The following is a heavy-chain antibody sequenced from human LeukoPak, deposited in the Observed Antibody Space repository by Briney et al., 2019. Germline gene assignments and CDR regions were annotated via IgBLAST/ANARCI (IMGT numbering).Heavy chain of an antibody. CDR3: ASGGSGMFDY. CDR1: GFTFSSYG. Sequence: GGSLRLSCAASGFTFSSYGMHWVRQAPGKGLEWVAFIRYDGSNKYYADSVKGRFTISRDNAKNTLYLQMNSLRAEDTAVYYCASGGSGMFDYWGQGTLVTVSS. J-gene: IGHJ4*02. V-gene: IGHV3-30*02. CDR2: IRYDGSNK. D-gene: IGHD3-10*01.